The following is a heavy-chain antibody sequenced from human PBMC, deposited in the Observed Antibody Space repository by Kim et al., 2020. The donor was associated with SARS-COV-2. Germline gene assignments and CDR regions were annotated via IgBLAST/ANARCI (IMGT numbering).Heavy chain of an antibody. CDR3: ARGQDIVVVPAATANWFDP. V-gene: IGHV1-2*04. J-gene: IGHJ5*02. Sequence: ASVKVSCKASGYTFTGYYMHWVRQAPGQGLEWMGWINPNSGGTNYAQKFQGWVTMTRDTSISTAYMELSRLRSDDTAVYYCARGQDIVVVPAATANWFDPWGQGTLVTVSS. CDR2: INPNSGGT. D-gene: IGHD2-2*01. CDR1: GYTFTGYY.